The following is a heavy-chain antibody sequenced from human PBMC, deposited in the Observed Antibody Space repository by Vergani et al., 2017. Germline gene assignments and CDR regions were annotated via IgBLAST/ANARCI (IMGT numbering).Heavy chain of an antibody. J-gene: IGHJ2*01. Sequence: QVQLVESGGGVVQPGRSLRLSCAASGFTFSSYGMHWVRQAPGKGLEWVAVIWYDGSNKYYADSVKGRFTISRDNSKNTLYLQMNSLRAEDTAVYYCAEERLATAIPLYIWYFDLWGRGTLVTVSS. CDR2: IWYDGSNK. D-gene: IGHD2-2*02. V-gene: IGHV3-33*06. CDR1: GFTFSSYG. CDR3: AEERLATAIPLYIWYFDL.